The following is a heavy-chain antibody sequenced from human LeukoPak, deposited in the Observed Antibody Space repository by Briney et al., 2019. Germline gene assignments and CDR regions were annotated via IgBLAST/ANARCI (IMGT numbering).Heavy chain of an antibody. CDR3: ARDGLGRVFGAVAGTGVFDY. J-gene: IGHJ4*02. V-gene: IGHV1-69*06. CDR1: GGTFSSYA. CDR2: IIPIFGTA. Sequence: SVKVSCKASGGTFSSYAISWVRQAPGQGLEWMGGIIPIFGTANYAQKFQGRVTITADKSTSTAYMELSSLRSEDTAVYYCARDGLGRVFGAVAGTGVFDYWGQGTLVTVSS. D-gene: IGHD6-19*01.